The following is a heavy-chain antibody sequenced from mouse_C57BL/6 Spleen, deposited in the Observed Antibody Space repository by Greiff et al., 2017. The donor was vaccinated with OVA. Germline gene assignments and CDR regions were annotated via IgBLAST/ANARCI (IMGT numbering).Heavy chain of an antibody. V-gene: IGHV1-69*01. CDR3: ARDLDY. CDR1: GYTFTSYW. J-gene: IGHJ2*01. Sequence: VQLQQPGAELVMPGASVKLSCKASGYTFTSYWMHWVMQRPGQGLEWIGEIDPSDSYTNYNQKFKGKSTLTVDKSSSTAYMQLSSLTSEDSAVYYCARDLDYWGQGTTLTVSS. CDR2: IDPSDSYT.